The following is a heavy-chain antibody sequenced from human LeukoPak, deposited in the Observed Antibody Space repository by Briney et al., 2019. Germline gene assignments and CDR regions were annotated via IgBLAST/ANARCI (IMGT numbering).Heavy chain of an antibody. CDR3: ARQQGLQNLNFDH. V-gene: IGHV1-46*01. CDR1: GYTFTSYY. CDR2: INPVGGTT. J-gene: IGHJ5*02. D-gene: IGHD4-11*01. Sequence: GASVVVSCKTSGYTFTSYYIHWMRQAPGQGPEWMGIINPVGGTTDYAQKFQGRVTMTRDTSTSTVYMELSGLSPEDTAVYYCARQQGLQNLNFDHWGQGTLVTVSS.